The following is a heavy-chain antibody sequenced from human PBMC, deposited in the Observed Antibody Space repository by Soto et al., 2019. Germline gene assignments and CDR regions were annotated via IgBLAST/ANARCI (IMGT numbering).Heavy chain of an antibody. CDR1: SGSISTYY. CDR2: VYYSGYT. CDR3: ARGLYGDYSWEASDI. D-gene: IGHD4-17*01. J-gene: IGHJ3*02. Sequence: PSETLSLTCTFSSGSISTYYWSWIRQPPGKGLEWIGYVYYSGYTNYNPSLKSRVTISVDTSKNQFSLKLTSVTAADTAVYYCARGLYGDYSWEASDIWGQGTMVTVS. V-gene: IGHV4-59*01.